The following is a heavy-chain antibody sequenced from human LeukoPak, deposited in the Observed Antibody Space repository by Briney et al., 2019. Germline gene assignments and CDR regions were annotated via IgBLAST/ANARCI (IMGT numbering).Heavy chain of an antibody. CDR1: GGSFSGYY. V-gene: IGHV4-34*01. CDR2: INHSGGT. CDR3: ARVGRCSGGSCYGYYYYYGMDV. J-gene: IGHJ6*04. D-gene: IGHD2-15*01. Sequence: SETLSLTCAVYGGSFSGYYWSWIRQPPGKGLEWIGEINHSGGTNYNPSLKSRVTISVDTSKNQFSLKLSSVTAADTAVYYCARVGRCSGGSCYGYYYYYGMDVWGKGTTVTVSS.